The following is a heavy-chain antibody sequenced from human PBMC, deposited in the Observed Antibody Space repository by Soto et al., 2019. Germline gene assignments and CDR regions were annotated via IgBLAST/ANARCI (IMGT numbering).Heavy chain of an antibody. CDR3: ARGVPAAMRYGMDV. Sequence: SETLSLTCAVSGGSISSGGYSWSWIRQPPGKGLEWIGYIYHSGSTYYNPSLKSRVTISVDRSKNQFSLKLSSVTAADTAVYYCARGVPAAMRYGMDVWGQGTTVTVSS. D-gene: IGHD2-2*01. J-gene: IGHJ6*02. CDR2: IYHSGST. CDR1: GGSISSGGYS. V-gene: IGHV4-30-2*01.